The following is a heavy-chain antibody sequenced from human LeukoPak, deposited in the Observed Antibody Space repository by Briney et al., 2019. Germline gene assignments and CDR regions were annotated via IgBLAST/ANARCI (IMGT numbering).Heavy chain of an antibody. CDR3: ARAYGSGRSSTYYYYGMDV. J-gene: IGHJ6*02. V-gene: IGHV4-59*01. Sequence: SETLSLTCTVSGGSISSYYWSWIRQPPGKGLEWIGYIYYSGSTNYNPSLKSRVTISVDTSKNQFSLKLSSVTAADTAVNYCARAYGSGRSSTYYYYGMDVWGQGTTVTVSS. CDR1: GGSISSYY. CDR2: IYYSGST. D-gene: IGHD3-10*01.